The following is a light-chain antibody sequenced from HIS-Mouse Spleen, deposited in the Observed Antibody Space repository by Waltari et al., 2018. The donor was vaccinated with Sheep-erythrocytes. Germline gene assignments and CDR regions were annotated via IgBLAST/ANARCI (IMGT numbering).Light chain of an antibody. J-gene: IGLJ3*02. CDR2: YKSDSDK. V-gene: IGLV5-45*03. Sequence: QAVLTQPSSLSASPGASASLTCTLRSGIHVGTYRIYWYQQQPGSPPQYPLRYKSDSDKQQGSGVPSRFSGSKDASANAGILLISGLQAEDEADYYCCSYAGSSTPWVFGGGTKLTVL. CDR1: SGIHVGTYR. CDR3: CSYAGSSTPWV.